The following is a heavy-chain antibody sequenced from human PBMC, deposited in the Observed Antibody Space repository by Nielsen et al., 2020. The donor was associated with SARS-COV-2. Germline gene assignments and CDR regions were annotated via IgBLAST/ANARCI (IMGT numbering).Heavy chain of an antibody. CDR1: GYTFTNFA. D-gene: IGHD3-16*02. Sequence: ASVKVSCKASGYTFTNFALSWVRQAPGQSLEWMGWIQVGSGNTKYSPKFQGKVTFTSDTSATTALMELSSLKSEDTAVYFCVIVTAALAFDPWGQGSLVTVSS. J-gene: IGHJ5*02. V-gene: IGHV1-3*01. CDR2: IQVGSGNT. CDR3: VIVTAALAFDP.